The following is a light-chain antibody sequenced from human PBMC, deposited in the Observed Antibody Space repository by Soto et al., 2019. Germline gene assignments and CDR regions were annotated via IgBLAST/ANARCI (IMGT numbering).Light chain of an antibody. CDR3: QEYGTSRT. CDR1: QTVSNSF. CDR2: ATS. J-gene: IGKJ1*01. V-gene: IGKV3-20*01. Sequence: IVLTQSPGTLSLSPGETATLSCRASQTVSNSFLGWYQQRPGQAPRLLMIATSKTAPGIPDRFSGSESGTDFTLTISRLEPEDFAVYYCQEYGTSRTFGQGTKVDIK.